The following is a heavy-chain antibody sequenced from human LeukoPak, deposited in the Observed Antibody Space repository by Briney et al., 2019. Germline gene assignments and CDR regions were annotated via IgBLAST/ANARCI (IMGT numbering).Heavy chain of an antibody. J-gene: IGHJ5*02. CDR2: INPNSGGT. CDR3: ARERGEYSSSWWFDP. V-gene: IGHV1-2*02. D-gene: IGHD6-6*01. CDR1: GYTFTGYY. Sequence: GASVKVSCKASGYTFTGYYMHWVRQAPGQGLEWMGWINPNSGGTNYAQKFQGRVTMTRDTSISTAYMELSRLRSDDMAVYYCARERGEYSSSWWFDPWGQGTLVTVSS.